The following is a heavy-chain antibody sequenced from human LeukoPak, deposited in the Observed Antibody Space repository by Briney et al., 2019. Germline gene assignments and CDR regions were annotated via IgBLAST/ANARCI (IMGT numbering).Heavy chain of an antibody. Sequence: SVKVSCKASGGTFSSYAISWVRQAPGQGLEWMGRIIPILGIANYAQKFQGRVTITADKSTSTAYMELSSLRSEDTAVYYCARSRIEGDGYNYAYWGQGTLVTVSS. CDR3: ARSRIEGDGYNYAY. CDR2: IIPILGIA. CDR1: GGTFSSYA. J-gene: IGHJ4*02. V-gene: IGHV1-69*04. D-gene: IGHD5-24*01.